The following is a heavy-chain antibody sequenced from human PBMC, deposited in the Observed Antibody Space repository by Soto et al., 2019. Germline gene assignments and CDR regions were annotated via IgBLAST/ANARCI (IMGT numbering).Heavy chain of an antibody. CDR2: IKQDGSEK. D-gene: IGHD6-13*01. J-gene: IGHJ3*02. CDR3: ARTQQLGAFDI. Sequence: GGSLRLSCAVSGFSFSSSHMNWVRQAPGKGLEWVANIKQDGSEKYYVGSVKGRFTISRDNAKNSLYLQMSSLRAEDTAVYYCARTQQLGAFDIWGQGTMVTVSS. CDR1: GFSFSSSH. V-gene: IGHV3-7*01.